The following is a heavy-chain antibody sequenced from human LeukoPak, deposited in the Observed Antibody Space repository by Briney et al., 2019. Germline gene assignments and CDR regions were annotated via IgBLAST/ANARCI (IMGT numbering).Heavy chain of an antibody. D-gene: IGHD4-17*01. Sequence: SSETLSLTCTVSGGSISSYYWSWIRQPPGKGLEWIGYIYYSGSTNYNPSLKSRVTISVDTSKNQFSPKLSSVTAADTAVYYCARRVSYGDYGFWFDPWGQGTLVTVSS. V-gene: IGHV4-59*08. CDR2: IYYSGST. J-gene: IGHJ5*02. CDR1: GGSISSYY. CDR3: ARRVSYGDYGFWFDP.